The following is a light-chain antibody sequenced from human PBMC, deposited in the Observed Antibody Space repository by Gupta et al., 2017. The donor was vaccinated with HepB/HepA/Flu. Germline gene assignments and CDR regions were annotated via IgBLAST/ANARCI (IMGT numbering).Light chain of an antibody. Sequence: EIVMTQTPLSLSVTPGQSASISCKSSQSLLHADGETYLYWYLQKTGQPPQLLIYEGSKRGSAVPDRFSGRGSDTDFTLKISRVEAEDVGVYYCRQYVNLHCIFGQGTKMEIK. V-gene: IGKV2D-29*01. CDR2: EGS. CDR1: QSLLHADGETY. J-gene: IGKJ2*01. CDR3: RQYVNLHCI.